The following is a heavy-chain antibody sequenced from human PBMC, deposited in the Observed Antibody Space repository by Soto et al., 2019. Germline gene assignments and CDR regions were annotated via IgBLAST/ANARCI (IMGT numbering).Heavy chain of an antibody. CDR2: IYPGDSDT. Sequence: LKIWCRVAEYSFTSYWIGWVRQKTGKGLEWMGIIYPGDSDTRYSPSFQGQVTISADKSISTAYLQWSSLKASDTAMYYCARLPSYGSCFDYWGQGTLVTVSS. V-gene: IGHV5-51*01. D-gene: IGHD5-18*01. CDR3: ARLPSYGSCFDY. J-gene: IGHJ4*02. CDR1: EYSFTSYW.